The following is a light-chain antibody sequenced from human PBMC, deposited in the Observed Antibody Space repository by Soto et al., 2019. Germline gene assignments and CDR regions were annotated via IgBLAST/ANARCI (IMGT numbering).Light chain of an antibody. CDR3: QQNYKNQPT. V-gene: IGKV1-39*01. CDR2: AAS. CDR1: LSISSS. J-gene: IGKJ4*01. Sequence: DIRMTQSPSSQSASVGDRITITCRASLSISSSLNWYQQKPGKAPRLLIYAASRLQSGAPSRFSGSGSVKDFTLTITSLQPEDFATYYCQQNYKNQPTVGGGTKVDIK.